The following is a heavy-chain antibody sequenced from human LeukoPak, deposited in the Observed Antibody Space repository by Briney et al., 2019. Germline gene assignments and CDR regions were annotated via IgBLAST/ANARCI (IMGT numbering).Heavy chain of an antibody. J-gene: IGHJ4*02. CDR3: ARYGQWLVRSFDY. CDR2: IYYSGST. Sequence: SETLSLTCTVSGGSISSSSYYWGWIRQPPGKGLGLIGSIYYSGSTYYNPSLKSRVTISVDTSKNQFSLKLSSVAAADPAVYCCARYGQWLVRSFDYWGEGTLVTVSS. D-gene: IGHD6-19*01. V-gene: IGHV4-39*01. CDR1: GGSISSSSYY.